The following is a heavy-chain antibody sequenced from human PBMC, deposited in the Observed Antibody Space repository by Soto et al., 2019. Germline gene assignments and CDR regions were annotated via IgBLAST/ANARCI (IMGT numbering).Heavy chain of an antibody. D-gene: IGHD2-15*01. Sequence: VGSLRLSCAASGFTFSNAWMSWVRQAPGKGLEWVGRIKSKTDGGTTDYAAPVKGRFTISRDDSKNTLYLQMNSLKTEDTAVYYCTRDIVVVVAAASITVAFDIWGQGTMVTVSS. J-gene: IGHJ3*02. V-gene: IGHV3-15*01. CDR2: IKSKTDGGTT. CDR3: TRDIVVVVAAASITVAFDI. CDR1: GFTFSNAW.